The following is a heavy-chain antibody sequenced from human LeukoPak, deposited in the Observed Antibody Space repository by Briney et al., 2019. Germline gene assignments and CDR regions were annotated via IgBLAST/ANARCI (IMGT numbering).Heavy chain of an antibody. CDR3: ARDWGYYDSPRGY. V-gene: IGHV3-21*01. D-gene: IGHD3-3*01. CDR2: ISSSSSYI. J-gene: IGHJ4*02. Sequence: PGGSLRLSCAASGFIFSSYGMYWVRQAPWKGLEWVSSISSSSSYIYYADSVKGRFTISRDNAKNSLYLQMNSLRAEDTAVYYCARDWGYYDSPRGYWGQGTLVTVSS. CDR1: GFIFSSYG.